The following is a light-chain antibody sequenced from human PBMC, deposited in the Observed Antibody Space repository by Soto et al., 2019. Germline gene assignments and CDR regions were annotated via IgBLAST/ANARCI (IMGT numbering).Light chain of an antibody. CDR2: ENS. V-gene: IGLV1-40*01. J-gene: IGLJ1*01. Sequence: QSVLTQPPSVSGAPGQRITISCTGSSSNIGAGHDVHWYQQLPGTAPKLLIYENSYRPSGVPGRFSGSKSGTSASLAITGLQAEDEVDYYCQSYDSSLSAFVFGTGTKLTVL. CDR3: QSYDSSLSAFV. CDR1: SSNIGAGHD.